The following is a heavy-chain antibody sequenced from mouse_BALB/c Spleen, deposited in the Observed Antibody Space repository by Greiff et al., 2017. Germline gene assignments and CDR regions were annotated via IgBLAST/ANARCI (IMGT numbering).Heavy chain of an antibody. CDR3: ARYRDYGSSVGFAY. D-gene: IGHD1-1*01. V-gene: IGHV1S81*02. J-gene: IGHJ3*01. CDR2: INPSNGRT. CDR1: GYTFTSYW. Sequence: QVQLQQPGAELVKPGASVKLSCKASGYTFTSYWMHWVKQRPGQGLEWIGEINPSNGRTNYNEKFKSKATLTVDKSTSTAYMQLSSLTSEDSAVYYCARYRDYGSSVGFAYWGQGTLVTVSA.